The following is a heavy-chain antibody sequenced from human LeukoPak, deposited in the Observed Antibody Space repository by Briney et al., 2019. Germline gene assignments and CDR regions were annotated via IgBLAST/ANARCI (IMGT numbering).Heavy chain of an antibody. CDR2: IYYSGST. CDR3: ARVRWVGYTSTYFDY. V-gene: IGHV4-59*01. Sequence: SETLSLTCTVSGGSISSYYWSWIRQPPGKGLEWIGYIYYSGSTNYNPSLKSRVTISVDTSKNQFSLKLSSVTAADTAVYYCARVRWVGYTSTYFDYWGQGTLVTVSS. CDR1: GGSISSYY. J-gene: IGHJ4*02. D-gene: IGHD2-8*02.